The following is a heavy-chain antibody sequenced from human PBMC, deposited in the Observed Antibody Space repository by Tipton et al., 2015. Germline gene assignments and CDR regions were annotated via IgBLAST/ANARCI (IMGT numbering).Heavy chain of an antibody. V-gene: IGHV4-61*01. J-gene: IGHJ6*02. CDR3: ARDLEHGMDV. Sequence: LRLSCTVSGGSVSSGSYYWSWIRQPPGKGLEWIGYISYSETSHYNPSLKSRVTISIDTSKNQFSLKLTSVTAADTAVYYCARDLEHGMDVWGQGTTVTVS. CDR2: ISYSETS. CDR1: GGSVSSGSYY. D-gene: IGHD5-24*01.